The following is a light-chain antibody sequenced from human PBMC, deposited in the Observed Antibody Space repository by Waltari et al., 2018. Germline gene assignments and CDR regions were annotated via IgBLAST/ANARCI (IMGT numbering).Light chain of an antibody. J-gene: IGLJ2*01. CDR3: KAWDSSSTVV. V-gene: IGLV3-1*01. CDR2: QDN. Sequence: YELTKPPSASVSPVHTASIPRSGEDLGDQDLCWSQQKPGHSHWLVIYQDNNRPSVIPERSSGSNSGNTATLTISGTQAMDEADYYCKAWDSSSTVVFGGGTKLTVL. CDR1: DLGDQD.